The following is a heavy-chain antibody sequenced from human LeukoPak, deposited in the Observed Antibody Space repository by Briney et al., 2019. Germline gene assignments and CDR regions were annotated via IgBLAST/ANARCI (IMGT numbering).Heavy chain of an antibody. V-gene: IGHV3-48*01. D-gene: IGHD6-13*01. CDR3: ARDGAAPGNYNYYYYMDV. J-gene: IGHJ6*03. CDR1: GFTFSSYS. Sequence: PGGSLRLSCAASGFTFSSYSMNWVRQAPGKGLEWVSYISSSSSTIYYADSVKGRFTISRDNAKNSLNLQMNSLRAEDMAVYYCARDGAAPGNYNYYYYMDVWGKGTTVTVSS. CDR2: ISSSSSTI.